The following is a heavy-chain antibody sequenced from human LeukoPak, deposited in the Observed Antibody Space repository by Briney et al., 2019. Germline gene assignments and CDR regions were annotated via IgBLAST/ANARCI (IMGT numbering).Heavy chain of an antibody. D-gene: IGHD3-22*01. CDR2: IIPIFGTA. Sequence: SVKVSCKASGGTFSSYAISWVRQAPGHGLEWMGGIIPIFGTANYAQKFQGRVTITTDESTSSAYMELSSLRSEDTAVYYCARGGSVEGYYDSSGYYPWGQGTLVTVSS. J-gene: IGHJ5*02. CDR3: ARGGSVEGYYDSSGYYP. V-gene: IGHV1-69*05. CDR1: GGTFSSYA.